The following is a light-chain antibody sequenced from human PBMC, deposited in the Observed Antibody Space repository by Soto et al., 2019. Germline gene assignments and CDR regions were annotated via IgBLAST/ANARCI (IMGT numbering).Light chain of an antibody. CDR1: SSDIGSYNF. V-gene: IGLV2-23*02. CDR3: CSYAGSNAFVI. CDR2: EVT. J-gene: IGLJ2*01. Sequence: QSALTQPASVSGSPGQSITISCTGTSSDIGSYNFVSWYQHHPGEAPKLMIYEVTKRPSGVSSRFSGSKSGNTASLTISGLQAEDEGDYYCCSYAGSNAFVIFGGGTKLT.